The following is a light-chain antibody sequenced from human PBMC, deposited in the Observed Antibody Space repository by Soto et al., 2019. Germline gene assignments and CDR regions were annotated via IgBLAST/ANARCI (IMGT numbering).Light chain of an antibody. CDR3: QQGHSTPYT. Sequence: DIQMTQSPSSLSASVGDRVTITCRASQNIRNYLNWYQQKPGDAPKLPIYAASTLQGAVPSRFSGSGSGTDFTLTISSLQPEDFATYHCQQGHSTPYTFGQGTRLEI. J-gene: IGKJ2*01. CDR1: QNIRNY. V-gene: IGKV1-39*01. CDR2: AAS.